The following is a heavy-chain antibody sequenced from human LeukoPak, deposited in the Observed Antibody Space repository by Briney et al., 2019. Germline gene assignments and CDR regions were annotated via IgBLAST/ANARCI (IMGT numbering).Heavy chain of an antibody. CDR3: ARGGRIPILWYYYMDV. V-gene: IGHV4-34*01. J-gene: IGHJ6*03. D-gene: IGHD2-21*01. CDR2: INHSGST. Sequence: SETLSLTCADSGGSFSGYYWSCIRQPPGKGLEWIGEINHSGSTNYNPSLKSRVTISVDTSKNQFSLKLSSVTAADTAVYYCARGGRIPILWYYYMDVWGKGTTVTVSS. CDR1: GGSFSGYY.